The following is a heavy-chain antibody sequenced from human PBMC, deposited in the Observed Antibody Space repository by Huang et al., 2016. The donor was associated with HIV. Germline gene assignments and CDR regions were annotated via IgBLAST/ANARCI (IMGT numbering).Heavy chain of an antibody. CDR2: MSHDGSNQ. D-gene: IGHD3-22*01. CDR3: ARGGGFYDSSGYYHSAFDL. CDR1: GFSFRAYA. V-gene: IGHV3-30*04. Sequence: QVHLVESGGGVVQPGRSLRLSCVVSGFSFRAYAMHWVRQAPGKGLEWVAVMSHDGSNQVFSESVKGRFTISRDTSKNTLSLQMNTLTAEDTAVYYCARGGGFYDSSGYYHSAFDLWGQGTPVTVSS. J-gene: IGHJ3*01.